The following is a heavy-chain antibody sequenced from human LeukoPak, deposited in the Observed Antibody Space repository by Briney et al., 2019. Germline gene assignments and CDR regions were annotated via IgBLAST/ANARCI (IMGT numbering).Heavy chain of an antibody. CDR1: GFPFSNYA. J-gene: IGHJ4*02. V-gene: IGHV3-64*01. CDR3: ARVGIGYSVDY. CDR2: ISSNGGST. Sequence: GGSLRLSCAASGFPFSNYAMHWVRQAPGKGLEYVSAISSNGGSTYYANSVKGRFTISRDNSWNTLYLQMGSLRAEDMGVYYCARVGIGYSVDYWGQGTLVTVAS. D-gene: IGHD5-18*01.